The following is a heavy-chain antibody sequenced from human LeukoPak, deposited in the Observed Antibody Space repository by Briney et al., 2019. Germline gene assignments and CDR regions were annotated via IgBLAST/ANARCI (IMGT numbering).Heavy chain of an antibody. CDR3: ARDYSGWYYY. V-gene: IGHV3-7*04. CDR2: IKQDGSER. J-gene: IGHJ4*02. Sequence: PGGSLRLSCAVSGFTFSSYRMSWVRQAPGKGLEWVANIKQDGSERYYLDSVKGRFTISRDNTKNSLYLQMNSLRAEDMAVYYCARDYSGWYYYWGQGTLVTVSS. D-gene: IGHD6-19*01. CDR1: GFTFSSYR.